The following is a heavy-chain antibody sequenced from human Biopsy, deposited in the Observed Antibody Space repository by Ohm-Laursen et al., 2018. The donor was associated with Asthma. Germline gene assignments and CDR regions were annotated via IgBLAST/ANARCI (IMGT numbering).Heavy chain of an antibody. D-gene: IGHD3-3*01. J-gene: IGHJ6*02. V-gene: IGHV3-23*01. Sequence: SLRLSCAASGFTFSSYAMYWVRQGPGKGLEWVSAISGSGGSTYYADSVKGRFTISRDNSKNTLYLQMNSLRAEDTAVYYCARSIYDFWSGYYGMDVWGQGTTVTVSS. CDR1: GFTFSSYA. CDR2: ISGSGGST. CDR3: ARSIYDFWSGYYGMDV.